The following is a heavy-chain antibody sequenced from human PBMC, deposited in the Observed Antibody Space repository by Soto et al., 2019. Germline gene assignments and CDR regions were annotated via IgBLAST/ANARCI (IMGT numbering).Heavy chain of an antibody. D-gene: IGHD4-17*01. CDR2: ISYDGSNK. CDR3: ARDRRSVVDYGAHFDY. J-gene: IGHJ4*02. V-gene: IGHV3-30-3*01. CDR1: GFTFSSYA. Sequence: GGSLRLSCAASGFTFSSYAMHWVRQAPGKGLEWVAVISYDGSNKYYADSVKGRFTISRDNSKNTLYLQMNSLRAEDTAVYYCARDRRSVVDYGAHFDYWGQGTLVTVSS.